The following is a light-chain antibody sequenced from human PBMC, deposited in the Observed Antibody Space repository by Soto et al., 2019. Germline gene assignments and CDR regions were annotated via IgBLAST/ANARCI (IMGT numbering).Light chain of an antibody. Sequence: IQMTQSPSSLSASVGDRVTITCRASHSISNILNWYQQKPQKAPKLLIYAASNLQSGVPSNFSGSGSGTDFTLTINSLQPEDFATYYCQQSYRTPWTGGQGTKVEIK. CDR1: HSISNI. CDR3: QQSYRTPWT. V-gene: IGKV1-39*01. CDR2: AAS. J-gene: IGKJ1*01.